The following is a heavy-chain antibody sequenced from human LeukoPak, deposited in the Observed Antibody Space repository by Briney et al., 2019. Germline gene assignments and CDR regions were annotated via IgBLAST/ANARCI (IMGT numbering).Heavy chain of an antibody. V-gene: IGHV4-59*08. CDR2: IYYSGST. D-gene: IGHD1-1*01. CDR1: GGSISSYY. CDR3: ARTTTQLGYYMDV. Sequence: SETLSLTCTVSGGSISSYYWSWIRQPPGKGLEWIGYIYYSGSTNYNPSLKSRVTISVDTSKNQFSLKLSSVTAADTAVYYCARTTTQLGYYMDVWGKGTTVTISS. J-gene: IGHJ6*03.